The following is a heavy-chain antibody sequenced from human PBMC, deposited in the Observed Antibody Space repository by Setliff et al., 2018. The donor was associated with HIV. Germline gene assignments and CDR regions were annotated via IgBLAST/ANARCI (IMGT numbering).Heavy chain of an antibody. Sequence: LRLSCAAYGFTFSSYSMNWVRQAPGKGLEWVSSISSSSGYIYYADSVKGRFTISRDDAKNSLYLQMNSLRAEDTAVYYCAAGIAAAGDYWGQGTLVTVSS. J-gene: IGHJ4*02. D-gene: IGHD6-13*01. CDR3: AAGIAAAGDY. CDR2: ISSSSGYI. V-gene: IGHV3-21*01. CDR1: GFTFSSYS.